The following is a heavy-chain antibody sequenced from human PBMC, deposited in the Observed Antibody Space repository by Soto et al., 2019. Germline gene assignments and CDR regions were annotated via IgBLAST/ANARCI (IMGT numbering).Heavy chain of an antibody. CDR1: GFIFSSYA. CDR2: IGGSGGTT. CDR3: ARGTTYYDILTGYDY. Sequence: GGSLRLSCEASGFIFSSYAMSWVRQAPGKGLEWVSSIGGSGGTTYYADSVKGRFTISRDNAKNSLYLQMNSLRAEDTALYYCARGTTYYDILTGYDYWGQGTLVTVS. D-gene: IGHD3-9*01. V-gene: IGHV3-23*01. J-gene: IGHJ4*02.